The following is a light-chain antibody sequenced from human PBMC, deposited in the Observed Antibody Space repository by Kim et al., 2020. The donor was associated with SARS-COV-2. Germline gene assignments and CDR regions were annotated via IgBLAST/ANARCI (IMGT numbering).Light chain of an antibody. V-gene: IGKV3-11*01. CDR3: QQRFT. CDR2: DAS. Sequence: EIVLTQSPAILFLSPGERATLSCRASQSISSYLAWYQQKPGQAPRLLIYDASNRATGIAARFSGSGSGTDFTLTISSLEPEDFAVYYCQQRFTFGPGTKVDIK. J-gene: IGKJ3*01. CDR1: QSISSY.